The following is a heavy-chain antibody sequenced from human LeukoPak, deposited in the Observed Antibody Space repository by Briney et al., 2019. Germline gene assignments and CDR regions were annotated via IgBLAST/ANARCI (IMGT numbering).Heavy chain of an antibody. CDR3: ARDTSGYRRGSFDY. CDR2: IYYSGST. V-gene: IGHV4-59*01. CDR1: GGSINSYY. Sequence: SETLSLTCTVSGGSINSYYWSWIRQPPGKGLEWIGYIYYSGSTNYNPSLKSRVTISLDTSNNQFSLKLSSVAAADTAVYYCARDTSGYRRGSFDYWGQGTLVTVSS. D-gene: IGHD3-22*01. J-gene: IGHJ4*02.